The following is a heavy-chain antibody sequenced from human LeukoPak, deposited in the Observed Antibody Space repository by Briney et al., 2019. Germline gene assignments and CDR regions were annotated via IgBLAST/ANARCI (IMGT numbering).Heavy chain of an antibody. CDR1: GYTFTSYG. D-gene: IGHD3-22*01. J-gene: IGHJ4*02. CDR3: ARDTYYDSSGYYDPYFDY. CDR2: ISAYNGNT. Sequence: GASVKVSCKASGYTFTSYGISWVRQAPGQGLEWMGWISAYNGNTNYAQKLQGRVAMTTDTSTSTAYMELRSLRSDDTAVYYCARDTYYDSSGYYDPYFDYWGQGTLVTVSS. V-gene: IGHV1-18*01.